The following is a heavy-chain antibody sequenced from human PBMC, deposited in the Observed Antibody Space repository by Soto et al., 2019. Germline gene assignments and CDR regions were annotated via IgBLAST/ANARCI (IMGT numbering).Heavy chain of an antibody. CDR2: IYSGGST. CDR3: ATGPRSRQAGGMDV. D-gene: IGHD6-19*01. CDR1: GFTVSSNY. J-gene: IGHJ6*02. Sequence: PGGSLRLSCAASGFTVSSNYMSWVRQAPGKGLEWVSVIYSGGSTYYADSVKGRFTISRDNSKNTLYLQMNSLRAEDTAVYYCATGPRSRQAGGMDVWGQGTTVTVSS. V-gene: IGHV3-53*01.